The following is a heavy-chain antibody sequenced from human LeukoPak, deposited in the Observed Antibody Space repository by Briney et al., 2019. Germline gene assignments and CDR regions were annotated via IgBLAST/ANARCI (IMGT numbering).Heavy chain of an antibody. D-gene: IGHD6-19*01. CDR2: INHSGST. Sequence: SETLSLTFAVYGESFSGYYWSWIRQPPGKGLEWIGEINHSGSTNYNPSLKSRVTISVDTSKNQFSLKLSSVTAADTAVYYCARVRSGWYYYYYGMDVWGQGTTVTVSS. CDR3: ARVRSGWYYYYYGMDV. CDR1: GESFSGYY. J-gene: IGHJ6*02. V-gene: IGHV4-34*01.